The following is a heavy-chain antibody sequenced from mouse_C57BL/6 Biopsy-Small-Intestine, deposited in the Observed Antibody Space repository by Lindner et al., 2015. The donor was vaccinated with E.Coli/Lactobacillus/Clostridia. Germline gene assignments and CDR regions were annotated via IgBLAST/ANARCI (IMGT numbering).Heavy chain of an antibody. Sequence: SVKVSCKTSGYTFSLNYIHWVRQAPGQGLEWMGRINPSDGGTIFAENFQGRVTMTSDASITTAYMELSRLTSDDTAVYYCARDSYWSGYSAHGLDVWGQGTTVTVSS. J-gene: IGHJ1*01. CDR2: INPSDGGT. D-gene: IGHD2-3*01. CDR3: ARDSYWSGYSAHGLDV. V-gene: IGHV1S12*01. CDR1: GYTFSLNY.